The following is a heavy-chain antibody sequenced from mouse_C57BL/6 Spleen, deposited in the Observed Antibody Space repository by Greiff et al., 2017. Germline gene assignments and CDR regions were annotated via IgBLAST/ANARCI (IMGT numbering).Heavy chain of an antibody. Sequence: VQLQQSGAELVRPGASVKLSCTASGFNIKDYYMHWVKQRPEQGLEWIGRIDPEDGDTEYAPKFQGKATMTADTSSNTAYLQLSSLTSEDTAVYYCTTFYYGNYGDFAYWGQGTLVTVSA. V-gene: IGHV14-1*01. CDR3: TTFYYGNYGDFAY. CDR2: IDPEDGDT. J-gene: IGHJ3*01. D-gene: IGHD2-1*01. CDR1: GFNIKDYY.